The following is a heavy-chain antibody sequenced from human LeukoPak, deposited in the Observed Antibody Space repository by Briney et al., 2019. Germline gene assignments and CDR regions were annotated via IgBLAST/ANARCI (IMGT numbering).Heavy chain of an antibody. D-gene: IGHD3-3*01. V-gene: IGHV3-30*02. CDR3: ASNRGIFGVALGAFDI. Sequence: PGGSLRLSCATSGFTFSTSGMHWVRQAPGKGLEWVAFIRYDGSNKYYADSVKGRFTISRDNSKNTLYLQMNSLRAEDTAVYYCASNRGIFGVALGAFDIWGQGTMVTVSS. J-gene: IGHJ3*02. CDR2: IRYDGSNK. CDR1: GFTFSTSG.